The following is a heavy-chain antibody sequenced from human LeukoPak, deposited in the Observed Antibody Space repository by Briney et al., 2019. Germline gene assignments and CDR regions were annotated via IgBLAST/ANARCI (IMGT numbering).Heavy chain of an antibody. CDR3: AKSGFGVATITSFFDY. D-gene: IGHD5-12*01. V-gene: IGHV3-30*02. Sequence: PGGSLRLSCAASGFTFSSYGMHWVRQAPGKGLEWVAFIRYDGSNKYYADSVKGRFTISRDNSKNTLYLQMNSLRAEDTAVYYCAKSGFGVATITSFFDYWGQGTLVTVSS. CDR2: IRYDGSNK. J-gene: IGHJ4*02. CDR1: GFTFSSYG.